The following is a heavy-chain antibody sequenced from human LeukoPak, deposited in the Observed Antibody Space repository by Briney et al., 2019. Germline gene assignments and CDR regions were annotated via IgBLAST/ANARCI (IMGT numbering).Heavy chain of an antibody. Sequence: PSXTLSXTCAVYXXXXXXXXWSXXXXPXGXXLXXXXXXXXSGSTNYSPPLKRRVTISVDTSNNQFSLKLSSVTAADTAVYYCARRDYCTSTTCYESYNWFDPWGQGTLVTVSS. J-gene: IGHJ5*02. D-gene: IGHD2-2*01. CDR3: ARRDYCTSTTCYESYNWFDP. CDR2: XXXSGST. CDR1: XXXXXXXX. V-gene: IGHV4-34*01.